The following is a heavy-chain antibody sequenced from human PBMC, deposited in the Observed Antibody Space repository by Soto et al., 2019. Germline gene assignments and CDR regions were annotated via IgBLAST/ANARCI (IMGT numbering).Heavy chain of an antibody. Sequence: QVQLVQSGAEVKKPGSSVKVSCKASGGTFTDYTITWVQQAPGQGLEWMGRSIPVLDLSNYAQKFQGRVTITADKSTTTSYMELSGLTSEDTAVYYCAKKLGPSAFDLWGRGTLVTVSS. D-gene: IGHD1-26*01. CDR2: SIPVLDLS. CDR3: AKKLGPSAFDL. J-gene: IGHJ2*01. V-gene: IGHV1-69*02. CDR1: GGTFTDYT.